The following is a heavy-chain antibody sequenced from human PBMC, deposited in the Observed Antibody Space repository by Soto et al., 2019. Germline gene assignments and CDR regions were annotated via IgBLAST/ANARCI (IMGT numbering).Heavy chain of an antibody. CDR3: ARARYALTDYYKGGYYYFDY. CDR2: ISYSGST. J-gene: IGHJ4*02. D-gene: IGHD3-9*01. Sequence: QVQLQESGPGLVKPSETLSLTCSVSGDSISNSYWAWIRQPPGKGLEWIGYISYSGSTNYNPSLKSRVTTFVHTSGNQFSLSLSSVTPADTAVYFCARARYALTDYYKGGYYYFDYWGQGTPVTVSS. V-gene: IGHV4-59*01. CDR1: GDSISNSY.